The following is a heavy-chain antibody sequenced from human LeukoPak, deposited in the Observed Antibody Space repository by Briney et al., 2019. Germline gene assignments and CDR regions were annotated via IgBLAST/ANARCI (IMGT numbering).Heavy chain of an antibody. CDR1: GFTFSSYS. V-gene: IGHV3-21*01. D-gene: IGHD1-26*01. CDR2: ISSSSSYI. Sequence: GGSLRLSCAASGFTFSSYSMNWVRQAPGKGLEWVSSISSSSSYIHYADSVKGRFTISRDNAKNSLYLQMNSLRAEDTAVYYCARFIDNSGSYRPFVYWGQGTLVTVSS. J-gene: IGHJ4*02. CDR3: ARFIDNSGSYRPFVY.